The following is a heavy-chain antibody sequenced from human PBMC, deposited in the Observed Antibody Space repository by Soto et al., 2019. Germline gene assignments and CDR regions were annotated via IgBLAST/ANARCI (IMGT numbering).Heavy chain of an antibody. V-gene: IGHV3-30*04. D-gene: IGHD1-20*01. CDR1: GITLSNYA. J-gene: IGHJ4*02. CDR3: AGGTPIISGTTGGY. Sequence: QVQLVESGGGVVQPGTSLRLSCEGSGITLSNYAMHWVRQGPGKGLEWVAVISSDGKSKYYADSVKGRFSISRATSKNAMYLQVNSLRTEDTAVYYCAGGTPIISGTTGGYWGQGTLVTVSS. CDR2: ISSDGKSK.